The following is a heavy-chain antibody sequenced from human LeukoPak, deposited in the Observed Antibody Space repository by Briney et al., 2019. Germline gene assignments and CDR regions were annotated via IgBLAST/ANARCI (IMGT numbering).Heavy chain of an antibody. CDR3: IRGSYSSFGDFDY. J-gene: IGHJ4*02. V-gene: IGHV3-30*03. D-gene: IGHD1-26*01. Sequence: GRSLRLSCAASGFTFSNYGMHWVRQAPGKGLDWVAVISYDGSNKYYADSVKGRFTISRDNSQNTLYLQMNSLRAEDMALYYCIRGSYSSFGDFDYWGQGTLVTVSS. CDR1: GFTFSNYG. CDR2: ISYDGSNK.